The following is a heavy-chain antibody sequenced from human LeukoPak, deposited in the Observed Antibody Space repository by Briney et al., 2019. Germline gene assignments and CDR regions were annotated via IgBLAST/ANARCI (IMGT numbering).Heavy chain of an antibody. D-gene: IGHD6-19*01. Sequence: APVKVSCKASGYTFTGYYMHWVRQAPGQGLEWMGWINPNSGGTNYAQKFQGRVTMTRDTSISTAYMELSRLRSDDTAVYYCAREDHEYSSGWYDYWGQGTLVTVSS. V-gene: IGHV1-2*02. CDR2: INPNSGGT. J-gene: IGHJ4*02. CDR1: GYTFTGYY. CDR3: AREDHEYSSGWYDY.